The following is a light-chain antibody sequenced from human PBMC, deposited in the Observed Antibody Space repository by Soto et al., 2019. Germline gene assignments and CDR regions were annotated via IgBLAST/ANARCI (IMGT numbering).Light chain of an antibody. V-gene: IGKV3-20*01. CDR1: PSVSSSY. CDR2: AVS. Sequence: EIVLPQSPGTLSLSPGERATLSCRASPSVSSSYLAWYQQKPGRAPRLLIYAVSSRATGIPDRFSGSGSGTDFTLTISRLEPEDFAVYYCQQYGSSPLFTFGQGTKLEIK. CDR3: QQYGSSPLFT. J-gene: IGKJ2*01.